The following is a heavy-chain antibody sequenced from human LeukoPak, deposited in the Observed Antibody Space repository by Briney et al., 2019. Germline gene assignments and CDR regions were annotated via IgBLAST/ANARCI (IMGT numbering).Heavy chain of an antibody. Sequence: GASVKVSCKASGYTFTGYYMHWVRQAPGQGLEWMGWINPNSGGTNYAQKFQGRVTMTRDTSISTAYMELSRLRSDDTAVYYCASLRLRQSSGYQRDLRYYGMDVWGQGTTVTVSS. V-gene: IGHV1-2*02. CDR3: ASLRLRQSSGYQRDLRYYGMDV. CDR2: INPNSGGT. D-gene: IGHD3-22*01. CDR1: GYTFTGYY. J-gene: IGHJ6*02.